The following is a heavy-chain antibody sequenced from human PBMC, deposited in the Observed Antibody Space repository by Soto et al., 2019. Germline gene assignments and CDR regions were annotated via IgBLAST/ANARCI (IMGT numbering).Heavy chain of an antibody. D-gene: IGHD3-3*01. V-gene: IGHV3-9*01. CDR1: GFTFDDYA. CDR2: ISWNSGSI. CDR3: ARREYDYWSNYYYFDY. Sequence: PGGSLRLSCAASGFTFDDYAMHWVRQAPVNVLELVSGISWNSGSIGYADSVKGRFTISRDNAKNSLYLQMNSLRAEDTAVYYCARREYDYWSNYYYFDYFAQGTLVTVSS. J-gene: IGHJ4*02.